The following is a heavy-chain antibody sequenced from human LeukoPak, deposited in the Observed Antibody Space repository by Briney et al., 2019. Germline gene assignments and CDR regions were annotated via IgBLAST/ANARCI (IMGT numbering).Heavy chain of an antibody. Sequence: GASAEVSCKASGYTFTGYYMHWVRQAPGQGLEWMGWINPNSGGTNYAQKFQGRVTMTRDTSISTAYMELSRLRSDDTAVYYCARGLAYDFWSGYFDYWGQGTLVTVSS. V-gene: IGHV1-2*02. CDR2: INPNSGGT. CDR3: ARGLAYDFWSGYFDY. J-gene: IGHJ4*02. CDR1: GYTFTGYY. D-gene: IGHD3-3*01.